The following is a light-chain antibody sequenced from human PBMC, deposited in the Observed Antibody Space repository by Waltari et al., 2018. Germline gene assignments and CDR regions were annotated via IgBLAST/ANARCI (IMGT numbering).Light chain of an antibody. J-gene: IGKJ4*01. CDR2: KAS. V-gene: IGKV1-5*03. Sequence: DIQMTQSPSTLSASVGDRITITCRASQSINTWLAWYQQKPGKAPKLLISKASSLESEVPSRFSGSGFGTEFTLTISSLQPDDSATFYCQRYSTYPPTFCGGTKVEIK. CDR1: QSINTW. CDR3: QRYSTYPPT.